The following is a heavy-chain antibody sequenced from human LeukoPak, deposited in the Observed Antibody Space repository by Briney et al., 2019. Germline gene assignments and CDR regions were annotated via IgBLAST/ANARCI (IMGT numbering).Heavy chain of an antibody. D-gene: IGHD5-18*01. Sequence: ASVNVSCKASGYTFINYHMHWVRQAPGQGLEWMGIINPSGGRPSYAQKFQGRVTMTRDTSTSTVYMELNSLRSEDTAVYYCAREIGPRQLHLWGSAFDYWGQGTLVTVSS. CDR2: INPSGGRP. J-gene: IGHJ4*02. V-gene: IGHV1-46*01. CDR1: GYTFINYH. CDR3: AREIGPRQLHLWGSAFDY.